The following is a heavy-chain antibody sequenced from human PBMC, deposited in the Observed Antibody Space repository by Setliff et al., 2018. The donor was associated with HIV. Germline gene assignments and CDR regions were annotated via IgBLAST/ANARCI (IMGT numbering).Heavy chain of an antibody. CDR2: IIPILGIA. CDR3: ARVGIQLWYPSYYYYYMDV. D-gene: IGHD5-18*01. CDR1: GGTFSSYA. Sequence: GASVKVSCKASGGTFSSYAISWVRQAPGQGLEWMGGIIPILGIANYAQKFQGRVTITADKSTSTDYMELSSLRSEDTAVYYCARVGIQLWYPSYYYYYMDVWGKGTTVTVSS. J-gene: IGHJ6*03. V-gene: IGHV1-69*10.